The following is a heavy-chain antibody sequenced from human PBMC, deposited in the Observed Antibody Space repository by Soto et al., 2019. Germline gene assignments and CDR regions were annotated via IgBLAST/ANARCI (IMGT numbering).Heavy chain of an antibody. J-gene: IGHJ5*02. V-gene: IGHV3-15*07. Sequence: GGSLRLSCAASGFTFSNAWMNWVRQAPGKGLEWVGRIKSKTDGGTTDYAAPVKGRFTISRDDSKNTLYLQMNSLKTEDTAVYYCTTIIAAAVGRWFDPWGQGTLVTVSS. CDR2: IKSKTDGGTT. D-gene: IGHD6-13*01. CDR3: TTIIAAAVGRWFDP. CDR1: GFTFSNAW.